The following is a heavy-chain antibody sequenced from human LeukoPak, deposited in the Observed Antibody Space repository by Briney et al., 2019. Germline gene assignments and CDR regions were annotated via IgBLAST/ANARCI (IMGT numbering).Heavy chain of an antibody. Sequence: SETLSLTCTVSRGSISSYYWGWIRQPPGKGLEWIGSIYYSGRTYYNPSLKSRLTISVDTSKNQFSLKLSSVTAADTAVYYCARHPGITAAGTGFDIWGQGTMVTVSS. CDR1: RGSISSYY. CDR3: ARHPGITAAGTGFDI. V-gene: IGHV4-39*01. CDR2: IYYSGRT. J-gene: IGHJ3*02. D-gene: IGHD6-13*01.